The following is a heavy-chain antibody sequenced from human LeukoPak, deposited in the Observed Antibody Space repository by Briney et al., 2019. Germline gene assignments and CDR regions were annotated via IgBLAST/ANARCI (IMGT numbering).Heavy chain of an antibody. CDR1: GGSISSGDYY. J-gene: IGHJ4*02. D-gene: IGHD3-22*01. CDR3: ARGSSSSGYYYLFRH. Sequence: SETLSLTCTVSGGSISSGDYYWSWIRQPPGKGLEWIGYIYYSGSTYYNPSLKSRVTISVDTSKNQFSLKLSSVTAADTAVYYCARGSSSSGYYYLFRHWGRGTLVTVSS. CDR2: IYYSGST. V-gene: IGHV4-30-4*01.